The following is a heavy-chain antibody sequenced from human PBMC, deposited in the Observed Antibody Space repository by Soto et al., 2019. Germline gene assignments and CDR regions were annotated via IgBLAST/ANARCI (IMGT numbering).Heavy chain of an antibody. CDR3: ARDTAMGENYFDY. CDR2: ISYDGSNK. V-gene: IGHV3-30-3*01. CDR1: GFTFSSYA. J-gene: IGHJ4*02. Sequence: GGSLRLSCAASGFTFSSYAMHWVRQAPGKGLEWVAVISYDGSNKYYADSVKGRFTISRDNSKNTLYLQMNSLRAEDTAVYYCARDTAMGENYFDYWGQGTLVTVSS. D-gene: IGHD5-18*01.